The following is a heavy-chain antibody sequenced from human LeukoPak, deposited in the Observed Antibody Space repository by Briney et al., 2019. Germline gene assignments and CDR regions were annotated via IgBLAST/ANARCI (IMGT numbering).Heavy chain of an antibody. CDR2: IYYSGST. CDR3: ARDSVAGRSYYYYYGIDV. V-gene: IGHV4-59*01. CDR1: GGSISSYY. J-gene: IGHJ6*02. Sequence: SETLSLTCTVSGGSISSYYWSWIRQPPGKGLEWIGYIYYSGSTNYNPSLKSRVTISVDTSKNQFSLKLSSVTAADTAVYYCARDSVAGRSYYYYYGIDVWGQGTTVTVSS. D-gene: IGHD6-19*01.